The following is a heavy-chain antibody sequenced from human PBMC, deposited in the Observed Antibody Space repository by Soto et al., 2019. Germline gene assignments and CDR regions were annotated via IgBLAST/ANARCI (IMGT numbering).Heavy chain of an antibody. J-gene: IGHJ4*02. V-gene: IGHV3-30-3*01. CDR2: ISYDGSNK. CDR3: ARDRIYSSSWHDY. D-gene: IGHD6-13*01. Sequence: QVQLVESGGGVVQPGRSLRLSCAASGFTFSSYAMHWVRQAPGKGLEWVAVISYDGSNKYYADSVKGRFTFSRDNSKNTPYLQMNSLSAEDTAVYYCARDRIYSSSWHDYWGQGTLVTVSS. CDR1: GFTFSSYA.